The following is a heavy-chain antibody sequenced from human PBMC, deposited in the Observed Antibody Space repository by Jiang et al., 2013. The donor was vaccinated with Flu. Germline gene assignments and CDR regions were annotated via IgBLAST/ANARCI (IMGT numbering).Heavy chain of an antibody. V-gene: IGHV7-4-1*02. J-gene: IGHJ4*02. Sequence: QSGSELKKPGTSLKLSCKTSGYSFTNYAMNWVRQAPGQGLEWMGWINTNTGNPTYAQAFTGRFVFSLDTSVSTTYLEINNLKAEDSAIYYCGRESLGHWIDYVGPGNPGHRLL. D-gene: IGHD1-1*01. CDR3: GRESLGHWIDY. CDR2: INTNTGNP. CDR1: GYSFTNYA.